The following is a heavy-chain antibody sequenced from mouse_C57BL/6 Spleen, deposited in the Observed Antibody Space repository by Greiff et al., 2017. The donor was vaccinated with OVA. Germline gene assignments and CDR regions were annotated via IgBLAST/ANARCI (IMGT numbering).Heavy chain of an antibody. CDR1: GYTFTDYY. D-gene: IGHD1-1*01. V-gene: IGHV1-26*01. J-gene: IGHJ2*01. CDR3: ARERDYGSTDFDY. Sequence: EVQLQQSGPELVKPGASVKISCKASGYTFTDYYMNWVKQSHGKSLEWIGDINPNNGGTSYNQKFKGKATLTVDKSSSTAYVELRSLTSEDSAVYYCARERDYGSTDFDYWGQGTTLTVSS. CDR2: INPNNGGT.